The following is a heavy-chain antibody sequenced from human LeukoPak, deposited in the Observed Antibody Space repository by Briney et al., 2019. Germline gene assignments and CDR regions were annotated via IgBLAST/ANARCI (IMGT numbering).Heavy chain of an antibody. J-gene: IGHJ5*01. D-gene: IGHD3-16*01. V-gene: IGHV4-34*01. CDR3: AVITFGGVIAS. Sequence: PSETLSLTCAVYGGSFSGYYWSWIRQPPGKGLEWIGEINHSGSTNYNPSLKSRVTISVDTSKNQFSLKLSSVTAADTAVYYCAVITFGGVIASWGQGTLVTVSS. CDR1: GGSFSGYY. CDR2: INHSGST.